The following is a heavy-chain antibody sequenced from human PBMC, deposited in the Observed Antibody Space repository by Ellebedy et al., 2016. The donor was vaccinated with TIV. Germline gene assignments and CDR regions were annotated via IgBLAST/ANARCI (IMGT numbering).Heavy chain of an antibody. D-gene: IGHD2-21*02. CDR1: GFTFSSYA. CDR3: ARDPHIVVVTAIPGYFDL. V-gene: IGHV3-23*01. CDR2: ISGSGGTT. Sequence: GGSLRLSCAASGFTFSSYAMSWVRQAPGKGLEWVSAISGSGGTTYYADSVKGRFTISRDNSKNTLYLQMNSLRAEDTAVYYCARDPHIVVVTAIPGYFDLWGRGTLVTVSS. J-gene: IGHJ2*01.